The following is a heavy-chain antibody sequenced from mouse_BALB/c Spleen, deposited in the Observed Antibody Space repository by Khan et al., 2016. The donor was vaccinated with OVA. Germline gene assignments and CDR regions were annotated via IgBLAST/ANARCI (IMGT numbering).Heavy chain of an antibody. CDR1: GFSLSRYN. CDR3: ARADYRYDGYYAMDY. V-gene: IGHV2-6-4*01. J-gene: IGHJ4*01. Sequence: QVQLKQSGPGLVAPSQSLSITCTVSGFSLSRYNIHWVRQPPGQGLEWLGMIWGGGGTDYNSTLKSRLSISKDNSKSQVFVKMNSLQTDDTAMYYCARADYRYDGYYAMDYWGQGTSVTVSS. D-gene: IGHD2-14*01. CDR2: IWGGGGT.